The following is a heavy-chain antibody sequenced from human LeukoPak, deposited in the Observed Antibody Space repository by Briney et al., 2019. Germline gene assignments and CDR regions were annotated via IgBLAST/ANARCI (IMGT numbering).Heavy chain of an antibody. Sequence: PSETLSLTCTVSGASISTYYWSWVRQPPGKGLEWIGYIYYSGNTNYNPSLKSRVTISVGTSKNQLSLRLNSVTAADTAVYYCARVQGMSGYFLIDLWGQGTLVTVSS. D-gene: IGHD3-3*01. CDR3: ARVQGMSGYFLIDL. CDR1: GASISTYY. V-gene: IGHV4-59*01. J-gene: IGHJ5*02. CDR2: IYYSGNT.